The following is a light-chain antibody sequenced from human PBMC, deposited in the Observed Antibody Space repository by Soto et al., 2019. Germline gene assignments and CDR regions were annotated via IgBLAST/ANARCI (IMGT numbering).Light chain of an antibody. V-gene: IGLV2-8*01. J-gene: IGLJ1*01. Sequence: QSALTQPPSASGSPGQSVTISCTGTSSDVGGYNYVSWYQQHPGKAPKLMIYEVSKRPPGVPDRFSGAKSGNTASLTVSGVQAEDEADYCCSSYAGSNNFDVFGTGTKLTVL. CDR1: SSDVGGYNY. CDR2: EVS. CDR3: SSYAGSNNFDV.